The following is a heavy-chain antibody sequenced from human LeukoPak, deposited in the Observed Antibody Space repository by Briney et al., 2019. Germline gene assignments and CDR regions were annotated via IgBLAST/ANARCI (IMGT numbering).Heavy chain of an antibody. V-gene: IGHV4-59*12. CDR3: ARERYSSSWYHHYYYYYGMDV. D-gene: IGHD6-13*01. CDR2: IYYSGST. CDR1: GGSISSYY. Sequence: PSETLSLTCTVSGGSISSYYWSWIRQPPGKGLEWIGYIYYSGSTNYNPSLKSRVTISVDTSKNQFSLKLSSVTAADTAVYYCARERYSSSWYHHYYYYYGMDVWGQGTTVTVSS. J-gene: IGHJ6*02.